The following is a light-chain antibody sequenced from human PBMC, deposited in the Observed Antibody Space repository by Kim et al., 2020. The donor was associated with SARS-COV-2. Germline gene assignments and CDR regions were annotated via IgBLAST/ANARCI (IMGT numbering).Light chain of an antibody. Sequence: DIQLTQFPSSLSVSVGDRVTFTCQASQDITNYLNWYQQKPGKAPKLLIYGASNLQTGVPSTFTGSGSGTDFTFTISSLQPEDIATYYCQQYQSLPYTFGQGTKLEI. CDR3: QQYQSLPYT. J-gene: IGKJ2*01. V-gene: IGKV1-33*01. CDR2: GAS. CDR1: QDITNY.